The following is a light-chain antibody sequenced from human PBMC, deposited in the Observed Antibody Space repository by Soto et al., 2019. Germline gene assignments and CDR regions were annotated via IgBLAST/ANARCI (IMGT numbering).Light chain of an antibody. CDR1: QGISNN. V-gene: IGKV1-16*01. Sequence: DIQMTQSPSSLSASVGDRVTITCRASQGISNNLAWLQQKPGNAPKSLIYGAFSLESGVPSRFSGSGSWTHFTLTISSRLPEDFATYYYQQYSSYPWTFGQGTKVEIK. CDR2: GAF. J-gene: IGKJ1*01. CDR3: QQYSSYPWT.